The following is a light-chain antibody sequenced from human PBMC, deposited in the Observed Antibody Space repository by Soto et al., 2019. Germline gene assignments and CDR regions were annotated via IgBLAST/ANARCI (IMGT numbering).Light chain of an antibody. J-gene: IGKJ3*01. CDR3: QQYNNWPIT. CDR2: GAS. CDR1: QSVSSN. V-gene: IGKV3-15*01. Sequence: EIVMTQSPATLSVSPGERATLSCRASQSVSSNLAWYQQKPGQAPRLLIYGASTRATGIPARFSGSGSGTDFTLTFSSLQSEDFAVYYCQQYNNWPITFGPGTKVDIK.